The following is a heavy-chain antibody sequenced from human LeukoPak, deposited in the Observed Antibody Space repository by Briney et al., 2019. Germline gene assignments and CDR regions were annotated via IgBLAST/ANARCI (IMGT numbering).Heavy chain of an antibody. D-gene: IGHD2-15*01. Sequence: ASVKVSCKASGYTFTGYYMHWVRQAPGQGLEWMGWINPNSGGTNYAQKFQGTVTMTRDTSISTAYMELSSLRSDDTAVYYCARAYPFLGYCSGGSCPNDAFDIWGQGTMVTVSS. CDR3: ARAYPFLGYCSGGSCPNDAFDI. V-gene: IGHV1-2*02. CDR2: INPNSGGT. J-gene: IGHJ3*02. CDR1: GYTFTGYY.